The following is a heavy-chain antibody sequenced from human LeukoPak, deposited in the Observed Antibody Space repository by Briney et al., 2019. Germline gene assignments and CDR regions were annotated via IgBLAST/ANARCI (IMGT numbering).Heavy chain of an antibody. CDR1: GGSISSYY. J-gene: IGHJ4*02. V-gene: IGHV4-59*01. CDR2: IYYSGST. Sequence: SETLSLTCTVSGGSISSYYWSWIRQPPGKGLEWIGYIYYSGSTNYNPSLKSRVTISVDTSKNQFSLKLSSVTAADTAVYYCARVEDSSGSHPLDYWGQGTLVTVSS. D-gene: IGHD3-22*01. CDR3: ARVEDSSGSHPLDY.